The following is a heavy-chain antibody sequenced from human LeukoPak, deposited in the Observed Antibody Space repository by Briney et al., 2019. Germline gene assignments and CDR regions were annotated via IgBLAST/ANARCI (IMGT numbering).Heavy chain of an antibody. V-gene: IGHV4-59*01. Sequence: SETLSLTCTVSGGSISSYYWSWIRQPPGKGLEWIGYIYYSGSTNYNPSLKSRVTISVDTSKIQFSLKLSSVTAADTAVYYRANSLSGWTYFDYWGQGTLVTVSS. CDR1: GGSISSYY. CDR2: IYYSGST. CDR3: ANSLSGWTYFDY. D-gene: IGHD6-19*01. J-gene: IGHJ4*02.